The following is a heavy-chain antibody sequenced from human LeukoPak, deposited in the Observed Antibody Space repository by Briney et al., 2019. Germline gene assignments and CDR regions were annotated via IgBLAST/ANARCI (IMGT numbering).Heavy chain of an antibody. CDR3: AKRPHGSGSYYFDY. V-gene: IGHV3-23*01. J-gene: IGHJ4*02. CDR1: GFTFSSYA. D-gene: IGHD3-10*01. CDR2: ISGSGGST. Sequence: PGGSLRLSCAASGFTFSSYAMSWVRQAPGKGLEWVSAISGSGGSTYYADSVKGRFTISRDNSKTTLYLQMNSLRAEDTAVYYCAKRPHGSGSYYFDYWGQGTLVTVSS.